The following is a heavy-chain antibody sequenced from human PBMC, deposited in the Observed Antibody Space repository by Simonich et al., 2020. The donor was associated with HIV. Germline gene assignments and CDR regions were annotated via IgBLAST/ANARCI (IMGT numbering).Heavy chain of an antibody. J-gene: IGHJ4*02. CDR1: GFTFDNYA. Sequence: EVQLVESGGGLVQPGRSLRLSCSASGFTFDNYAMHWVRQAPGKGLEWVSGMNWKSGKIAYADSVKGRFTISRDNAKNSLYLQMNSLRPEDMALYYCARGRMRDDRGADFDYWGQGTRVTVSS. D-gene: IGHD3-10*02. V-gene: IGHV3-9*03. CDR2: MNWKSGKI. CDR3: ARGRMRDDRGADFDY.